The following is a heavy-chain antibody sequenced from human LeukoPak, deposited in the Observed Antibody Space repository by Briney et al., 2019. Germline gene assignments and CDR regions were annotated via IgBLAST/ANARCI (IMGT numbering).Heavy chain of an antibody. Sequence: GGSLRLSCAASGFTFSSYAMSWVRQAPGKGLEWVSAISGSGGSTYYADSVKGRFTISRDNSKNTLYLQMNSLRAEDTAVYYCAREESEVTTYVGGNYYYYGMDVWGQGTTVTVSS. CDR2: ISGSGGST. J-gene: IGHJ6*02. CDR1: GFTFSSYA. CDR3: AREESEVTTYVGGNYYYYGMDV. V-gene: IGHV3-23*01. D-gene: IGHD4-17*01.